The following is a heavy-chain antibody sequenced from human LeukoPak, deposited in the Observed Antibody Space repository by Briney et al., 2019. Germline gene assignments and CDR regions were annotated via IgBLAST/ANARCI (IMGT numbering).Heavy chain of an antibody. CDR1: GFTFSSYA. V-gene: IGHV3-23*01. Sequence: GGSLRLSCAASGFTFSSYAMSWVRQAPGKGLDWVSLISDSVGGTYYADSVKGRFTISRDNSKNTLYLQMNSLRAEDTALYYCAKGGSSGWYHLDFWGQGTLVTVSS. CDR3: AKGGSSGWYHLDF. J-gene: IGHJ4*02. D-gene: IGHD6-19*01. CDR2: ISDSVGGT.